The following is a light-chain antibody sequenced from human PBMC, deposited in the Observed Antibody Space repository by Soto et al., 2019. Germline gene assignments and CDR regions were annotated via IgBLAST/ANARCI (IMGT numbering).Light chain of an antibody. CDR3: QQYSSSPRT. CDR2: GAS. V-gene: IGKV3-20*01. Sequence: ESMLPQSPATLSLSPWEIATLSCRASQIVSIDLAWYQQKPGQAPRLLIYGASTRATGIPVRFSGSGSGTDFSLTISRLEPEDFAVYHCQQYSSSPRTFGQGTLLEIK. J-gene: IGKJ5*01. CDR1: QIVSID.